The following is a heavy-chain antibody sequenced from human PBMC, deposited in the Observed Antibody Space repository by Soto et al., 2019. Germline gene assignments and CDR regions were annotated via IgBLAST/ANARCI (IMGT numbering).Heavy chain of an antibody. CDR3: AREDYDFWSGYYREDFLRHYYYYYGMDV. J-gene: IGHJ6*02. V-gene: IGHV3-74*01. CDR1: GFTFSSYW. Sequence: PGGSLRLSCAASGFTFSSYWMHWVRQAPGKGLVWVSRINSDGSSTSYADSVKGRFTISRDNAKNTLYLQMNSLRAEDTAVYYCAREDYDFWSGYYREDFLRHYYYYYGMDVWGQGTTVTVSS. CDR2: INSDGSST. D-gene: IGHD3-3*01.